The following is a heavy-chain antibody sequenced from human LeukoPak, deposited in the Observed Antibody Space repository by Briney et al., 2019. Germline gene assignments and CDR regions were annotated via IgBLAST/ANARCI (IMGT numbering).Heavy chain of an antibody. D-gene: IGHD6-13*01. CDR1: GYTFTSYG. CDR3: ARDMTPWYSSSPFSYMDV. J-gene: IGHJ6*03. V-gene: IGHV1-18*01. CDR2: ISAYNGNT. Sequence: GASVKVSCKASGYTFTSYGISWVRQAPGRGLEWMGWISAYNGNTNYAQKLQGRVTMTTDTSTSTAYMELRSLRSDDTAVYYCARDMTPWYSSSPFSYMDVWGKGTTVTVSS.